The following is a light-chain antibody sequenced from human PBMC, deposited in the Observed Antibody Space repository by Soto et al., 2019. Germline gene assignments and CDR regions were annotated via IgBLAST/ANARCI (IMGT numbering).Light chain of an antibody. CDR3: QQYGT. V-gene: IGKV1-5*01. Sequence: DIQMTKSPSTLSASVGDRVTITCRASQSISSWLAWYQQQPGKAPNLLIYDASSLESGVPSRFSGSGSGTEFTLTISSLHPDDFATYYCQQYGTFGQGTKVDIK. CDR2: DAS. J-gene: IGKJ1*01. CDR1: QSISSW.